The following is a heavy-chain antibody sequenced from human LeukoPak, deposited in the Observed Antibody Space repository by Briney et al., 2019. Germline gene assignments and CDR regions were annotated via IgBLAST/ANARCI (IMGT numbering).Heavy chain of an antibody. J-gene: IGHJ4*02. D-gene: IGHD3-22*01. CDR1: GFNFSSFG. CDR2: ILFDGSNT. V-gene: IGHV3-30*18. CDR3: AKGRAKYYYDSTAYYILDF. Sequence: PGKSLRLSCAVSGFNFSSFGIHWFRQAPGKGLEWLAFILFDGSNTCYADSVKGRFTISRDNSKNTLYLHVNSLRADDTAVYYCAKGRAKYYYDSTAYYILDFWGQGTLVTVSS.